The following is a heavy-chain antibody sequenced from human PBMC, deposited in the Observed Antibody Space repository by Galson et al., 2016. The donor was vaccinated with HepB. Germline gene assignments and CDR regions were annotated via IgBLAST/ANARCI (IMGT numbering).Heavy chain of an antibody. CDR1: GFTFRNYA. Sequence: SLRLSCAASGFTFRNYALSWVRRAPGKGLEWVSHIDGPTPNTHYADSVRGRFSIYRDNSRDTLYLRMDGLTAEDSAIYYCTTWLSHHFDYWGQGTRVTVSS. J-gene: IGHJ4*02. V-gene: IGHV3-23*01. CDR3: TTWLSHHFDY. CDR2: IDGPTPNT. D-gene: IGHD6-19*01.